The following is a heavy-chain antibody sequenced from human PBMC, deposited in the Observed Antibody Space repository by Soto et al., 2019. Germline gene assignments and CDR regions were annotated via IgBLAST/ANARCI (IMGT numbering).Heavy chain of an antibody. D-gene: IGHD2-15*01. J-gene: IGHJ4*02. CDR3: ARISQGTYCRGGNCYSDY. Sequence: EVQRVESGGDLVQPGGSLRLSCAASGFTFSSYWMHWVRQDPEKGLVWVSRINGDGISTSYADSVKGRFTISRDNAKDTLYLHMNSLGAEDTAVYYCARISQGTYCRGGNCYSDYWGQGTLVTVSS. V-gene: IGHV3-74*01. CDR2: INGDGIST. CDR1: GFTFSSYW.